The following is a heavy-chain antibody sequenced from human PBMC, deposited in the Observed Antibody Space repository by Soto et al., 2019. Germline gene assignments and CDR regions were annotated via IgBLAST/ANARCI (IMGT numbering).Heavy chain of an antibody. D-gene: IGHD3-3*01. CDR2: ISGSGGST. V-gene: IGHV3-23*01. Sequence: VQLLESGGGLVQPGGSLRLSCAASGFTFSSYAMSWVRQAPGKGLEWVSAISGSGGSTYYADSVKGRFTISRDNSKNTLYLQMNSLRAEDTAVYYCAKDRPYYDFWSGYENWFDPWGQGTLVTVSS. CDR3: AKDRPYYDFWSGYENWFDP. CDR1: GFTFSSYA. J-gene: IGHJ5*02.